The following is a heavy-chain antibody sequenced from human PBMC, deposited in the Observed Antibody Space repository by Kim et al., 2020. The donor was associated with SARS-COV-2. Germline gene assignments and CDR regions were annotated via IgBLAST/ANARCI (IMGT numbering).Heavy chain of an antibody. D-gene: IGHD6-13*01. Sequence: LKSRVTMTVDTSKNQFSLKLSSVTAADTAVYYCARYSGYSSSWYGNWFDPWGQGTLVTVSS. V-gene: IGHV4-59*10. J-gene: IGHJ5*02. CDR3: ARYSGYSSSWYGNWFDP.